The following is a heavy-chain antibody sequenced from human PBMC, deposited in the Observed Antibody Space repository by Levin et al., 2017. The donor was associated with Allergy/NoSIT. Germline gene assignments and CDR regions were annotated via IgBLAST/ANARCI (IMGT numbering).Heavy chain of an antibody. V-gene: IGHV4-59*01. J-gene: IGHJ4*02. CDR1: GGSISSYF. D-gene: IGHD5-18*01. CDR3: ARDPLGYSYGYD. Sequence: SQTLSLTCTVSGGSISSYFWSWIRQPPGKGLEWIGYIHYSGSTNYNPSLKSRVTISVDTSKNQFSLKLTSVTAADTAVYYCARDPLGYSYGYDWGQGTLVTVSS. CDR2: IHYSGST.